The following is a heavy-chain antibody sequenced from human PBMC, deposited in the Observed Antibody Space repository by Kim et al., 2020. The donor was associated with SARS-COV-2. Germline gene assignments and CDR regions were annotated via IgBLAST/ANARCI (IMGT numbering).Heavy chain of an antibody. CDR1: GYSFTTYW. J-gene: IGHJ4*02. CDR2: IYPGDSAT. CDR3: ATHGDDGNWNYDY. D-gene: IGHD1-1*01. Sequence: GESLKISCKGSGYSFTTYWIGWVRQMPGKGLEWMGIIYPGDSATRYSPSFQGQVTISADKSISTAYLQWSSLRASDTAMYYCATHGDDGNWNYDYWGQGTLVTVSS. V-gene: IGHV5-51*01.